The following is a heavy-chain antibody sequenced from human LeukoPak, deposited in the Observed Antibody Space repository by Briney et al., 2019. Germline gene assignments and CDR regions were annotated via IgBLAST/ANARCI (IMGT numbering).Heavy chain of an antibody. CDR3: ARYSGYASYYFDY. Sequence: PSXTLSLTCTVSGGSISSGDYYWGWIRQPPGKGLEWIGYIYYSGSTYYNPSLKSRVTISVDTSKNQFSLKLSSVTAADTAVYYCARYSGYASYYFDYWGQGTLVTVSS. D-gene: IGHD5-12*01. V-gene: IGHV4-30-4*08. J-gene: IGHJ4*02. CDR1: GGSISSGDYY. CDR2: IYYSGST.